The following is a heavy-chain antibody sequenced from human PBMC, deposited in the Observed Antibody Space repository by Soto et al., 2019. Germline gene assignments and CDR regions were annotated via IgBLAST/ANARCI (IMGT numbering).Heavy chain of an antibody. CDR3: AIDLWSGFGIDA. J-gene: IGHJ5*02. V-gene: IGHV3-7*01. CDR1: GVISSRFW. Sequence: EVQLVESGGGLVQPGGSLRLSCAASGVISSRFWMSWVRQAPGKGLEWVANIKQDGGEKYYVDSVKGRFTISRDNAKNSLFLQMNSLRADDTAVYRCAIDLWSGFGIDAWGQGTLVTVSS. D-gene: IGHD3-3*01. CDR2: IKQDGGEK.